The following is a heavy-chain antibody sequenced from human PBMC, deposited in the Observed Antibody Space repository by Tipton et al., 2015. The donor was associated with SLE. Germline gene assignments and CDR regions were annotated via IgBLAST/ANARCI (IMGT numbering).Heavy chain of an antibody. D-gene: IGHD2-15*01. V-gene: IGHV4-34*09. CDR2: IYHDGST. Sequence: TLSLTCAVYGGSFSGYYWSWIRQPPGKGLEWVGYIYHDGSTYYNPSLKSRVTISVDTSKNQFSLKLSSVTAADTAVYYCARGCSGTSCYWGDDWGQGSLVIVSS. J-gene: IGHJ4*02. CDR3: ARGCSGTSCYWGDD. CDR1: GGSFSGYY.